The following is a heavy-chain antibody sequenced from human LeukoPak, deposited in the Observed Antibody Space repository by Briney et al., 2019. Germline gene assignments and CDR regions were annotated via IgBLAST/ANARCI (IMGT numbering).Heavy chain of an antibody. Sequence: SGGSLRLSCAASGFIVSSKYMSWVRQAPGKGLEWVSIIFSGDSTYYADSVKGRFTISRDNSKNTVYLQMNSLRAEDTAVYYCARVGAVAAADCWGRGTLVTVSS. CDR1: GFIVSSKY. CDR2: IFSGDST. V-gene: IGHV3-66*01. J-gene: IGHJ4*02. CDR3: ARVGAVAAADC. D-gene: IGHD6-19*01.